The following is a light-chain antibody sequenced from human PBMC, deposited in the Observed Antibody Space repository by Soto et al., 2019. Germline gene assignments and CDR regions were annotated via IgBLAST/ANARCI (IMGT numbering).Light chain of an antibody. V-gene: IGKV3-11*01. Sequence: EIVLTQSPATLSLSPGGRATLSCRASQSVSLSLAWYQQKPGQAPRLLIYDASKRASGFPARFSGSGSGTDFTLTISSLQGEDVAVYYCQQYYTIPWTFGQGTKVDIK. CDR3: QQYYTIPWT. CDR1: QSVSLS. J-gene: IGKJ1*01. CDR2: DAS.